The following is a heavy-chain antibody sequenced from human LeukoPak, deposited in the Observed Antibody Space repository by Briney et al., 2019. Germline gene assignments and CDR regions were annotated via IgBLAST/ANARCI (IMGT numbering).Heavy chain of an antibody. Sequence: GGSLRLSCAASGFTFSRYWMHWVRQAPGKGLVWVSRVHSDGSSTYYADSVKGRFTISRDSAKNTLYLQMNSLGAEDTAVYYCAREGLGYSYGYWGQGTLVTVSS. CDR2: VHSDGSST. CDR3: AREGLGYSYGY. V-gene: IGHV3-74*01. CDR1: GFTFSRYW. D-gene: IGHD5-18*01. J-gene: IGHJ4*02.